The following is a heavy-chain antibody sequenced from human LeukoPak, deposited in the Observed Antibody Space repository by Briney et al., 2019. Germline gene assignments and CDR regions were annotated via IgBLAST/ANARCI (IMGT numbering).Heavy chain of an antibody. D-gene: IGHD6-19*01. CDR3: ARQGEWLVD. CDR2: IYYSGST. J-gene: IGHJ4*02. V-gene: IGHV4-59*08. Sequence: SETLSLTCTVSGGSISSYYWSWIRQPPGKGLEWIGYIYYSGSTNYDPSLKSRATISVDTSKNQFSLKLSSVTAADTAVYYCARQGEWLVDWGQGTLVTVSS. CDR1: GGSISSYY.